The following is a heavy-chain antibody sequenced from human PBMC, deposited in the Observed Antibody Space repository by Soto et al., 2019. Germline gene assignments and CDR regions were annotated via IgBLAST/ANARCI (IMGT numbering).Heavy chain of an antibody. CDR1: GFSFSTYA. CDR2: ISAGGGNT. J-gene: IGHJ5*02. CDR3: SKHAEYQLVSWFDP. D-gene: IGHD2-2*01. V-gene: IGHV3-23*01. Sequence: EVQLLESGGGLVQPGGSLRLSCAVSGFSFSTYAMSWVRQAPGKGLEWVSGISAGGGNTYYADSVRGRFTISRDNSKDTLYLKITSLRAADTAFYYCSKHAEYQLVSWFDPWGQGTLVTVSS.